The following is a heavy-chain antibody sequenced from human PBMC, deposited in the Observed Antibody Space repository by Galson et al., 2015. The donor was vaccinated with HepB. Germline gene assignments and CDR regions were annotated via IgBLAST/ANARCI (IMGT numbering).Heavy chain of an antibody. V-gene: IGHV3-30-3*01. CDR1: GFTFSSYA. J-gene: IGHJ4*02. CDR3: ARDRGEHNSWGAFDC. Sequence: SLRLSCAASGFTFSSYAMHWVRQAPGKGLEWVAVISYDGSYKFYADSVKGRFTISRDISKNTLYLQMNSLRTEDTAVYYCARDRGEHNSWGAFDCWGQGTLVTVSS. CDR2: ISYDGSYK. D-gene: IGHD4-23*01.